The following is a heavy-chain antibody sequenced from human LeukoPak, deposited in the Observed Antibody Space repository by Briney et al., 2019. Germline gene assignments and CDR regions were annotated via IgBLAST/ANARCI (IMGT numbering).Heavy chain of an antibody. CDR2: INTNTGNP. D-gene: IGHD3-22*01. V-gene: IGHV7-4-1*02. Sequence: ASVKVSCKASGYTFTSYAMNWVRQAPGQGLEWMGWINTNTGNPTYAQGFTGRFVFSLDTSVSTAYLQISSLKAEDTAVYYCARDYDSSGYTPDAFDIWGQGTMVTVSS. CDR3: ARDYDSSGYTPDAFDI. J-gene: IGHJ3*02. CDR1: GYTFTSYA.